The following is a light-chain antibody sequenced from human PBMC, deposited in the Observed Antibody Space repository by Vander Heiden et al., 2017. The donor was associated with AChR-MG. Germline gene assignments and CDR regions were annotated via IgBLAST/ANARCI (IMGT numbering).Light chain of an antibody. CDR3: CSYAGSYTFVV. V-gene: IGLV2-11*01. CDR2: DVS. J-gene: IGLJ2*01. CDR1: SSDVGGYNY. Sequence: QSALTQPRPVSGSPGPSVTISCTGTSSDVGGYNYVSWYQQHPGKAPKLMSYDVSKRPSGVPDRFSGSKSGNTASLTISGLQAEDEADYYCCSYAGSYTFVVFGGGTKLTVL.